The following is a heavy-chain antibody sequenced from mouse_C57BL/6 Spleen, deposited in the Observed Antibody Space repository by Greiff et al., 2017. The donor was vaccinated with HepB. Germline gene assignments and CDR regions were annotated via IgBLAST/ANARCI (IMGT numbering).Heavy chain of an antibody. Sequence: QVQLQQPGAELVMPGASVKLSCKASGYTFTSYWMHWVKQRPGQGLEWIGEIDPSDSYTNYNQKFKGKSTLTVDKSSSTAYMQLSSLTSEDSAVYYCARTRDYGTRDYAMDYWGQGTSVTVSS. CDR3: ARTRDYGTRDYAMDY. D-gene: IGHD1-1*01. CDR1: GYTFTSYW. J-gene: IGHJ4*01. CDR2: IDPSDSYT. V-gene: IGHV1-69*01.